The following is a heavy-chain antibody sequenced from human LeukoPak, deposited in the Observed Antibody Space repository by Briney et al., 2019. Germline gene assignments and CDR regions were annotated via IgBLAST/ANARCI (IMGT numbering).Heavy chain of an antibody. CDR3: ARAPYDSGGYYDYYFDY. J-gene: IGHJ4*02. V-gene: IGHV4-34*01. D-gene: IGHD3-22*01. CDR2: INHSGRT. Sequence: SETLSLTCAVYGGSFSAYYWSWIRQPPGKGLEWIGEINHSGRTNYNASLKSRVTISVDTSKNQFSLKLSSVTAADTAVYYCARAPYDSGGYYDYYFDYWGQGTLVTVSS. CDR1: GGSFSAYY.